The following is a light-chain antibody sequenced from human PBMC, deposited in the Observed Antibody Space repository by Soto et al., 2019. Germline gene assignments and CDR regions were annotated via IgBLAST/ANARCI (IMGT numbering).Light chain of an antibody. V-gene: IGKV3-20*01. J-gene: IGKJ4*01. Sequence: PGERATLSCRASQSVSSSYLAWYQQKPGQAPRVLIYGASSRATGIPDRFSGSGSGTDFTLTISRLEPEDFAVYYCQQYGSSPLTFGGGTKVEIK. CDR1: QSVSSSY. CDR3: QQYGSSPLT. CDR2: GAS.